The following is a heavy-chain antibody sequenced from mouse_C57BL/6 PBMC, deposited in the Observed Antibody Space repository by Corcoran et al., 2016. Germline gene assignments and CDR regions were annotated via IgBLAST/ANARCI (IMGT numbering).Heavy chain of an antibody. Sequence: QIQLVPSGPELKTPGETVKISCKASGYTFTTYGMSGVKQAPGKGLKWMGWMNTYSVVPTYAGDFKGRFAFALETSASTAYLQINNLKNEDTATYFCAIITTVVAPFAYWGQGTLVTVSA. J-gene: IGHJ3*01. CDR1: GYTFTTYG. CDR3: AIITTVVAPFAY. D-gene: IGHD1-1*01. V-gene: IGHV9-3*01. CDR2: MNTYSVVP.